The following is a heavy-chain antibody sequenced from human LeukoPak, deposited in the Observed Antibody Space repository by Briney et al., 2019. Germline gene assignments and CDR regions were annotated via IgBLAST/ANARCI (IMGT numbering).Heavy chain of an antibody. CDR2: INHSGST. V-gene: IGHV4-34*01. CDR3: ARGKDEPNYYYYYMDV. CDR1: GGSFSGYY. D-gene: IGHD1-14*01. J-gene: IGHJ6*03. Sequence: SETLSLTCAVYGGSFSGYYWSWIRQPPGKGLEWIGEINHSGSTNYNPSLKSRVTISVDTSKDQFSLKLSSVTAADTAVYYCARGKDEPNYYYYYMDVWGKGTTVTVSS.